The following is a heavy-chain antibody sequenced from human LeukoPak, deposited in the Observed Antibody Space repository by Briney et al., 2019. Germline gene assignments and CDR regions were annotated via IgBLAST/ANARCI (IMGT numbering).Heavy chain of an antibody. CDR1: GFSFTSYN. Sequence: PAGTSLRLSGAASGFSFTSYNFHWVRQAPGKGLQWLGFISYDGNIKDEDSVKGRFTISRDNSKNTLYLHMNSLRAEDTAIYYCGRDFVNGAKARFDCWGQGTLVTVSS. D-gene: IGHD4/OR15-4a*01. J-gene: IGHJ4*02. CDR3: GRDFVNGAKARFDC. CDR2: ISYDGNIK. V-gene: IGHV3-30*03.